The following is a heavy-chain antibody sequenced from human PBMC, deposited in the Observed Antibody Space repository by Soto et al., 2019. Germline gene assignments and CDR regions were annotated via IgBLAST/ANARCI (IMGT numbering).Heavy chain of an antibody. V-gene: IGHV5-51*01. CDR2: TYPGDSDT. CDR1: GYSFTSYW. Sequence: GESLKISCKGSGYSFTSYWIGWVRQMPGKGLEWMGITYPGDSDTRYSPSFQGQVTISADKSISTAYLQWSSLKASDTAMYYCARLQYYYGSGSSDYYYYGMDVWGQGTTVTVSS. CDR3: ARLQYYYGSGSSDYYYYGMDV. J-gene: IGHJ6*02. D-gene: IGHD3-10*01.